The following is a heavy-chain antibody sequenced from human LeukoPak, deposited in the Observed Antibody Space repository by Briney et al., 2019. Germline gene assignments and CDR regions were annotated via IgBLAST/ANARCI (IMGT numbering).Heavy chain of an antibody. CDR3: ARGGGYFDY. Sequence: SETLSLTCTVSGGSISSYYRSWIRQSPGKGLEWIAYIYYSGSTNYNPSLKSRVTISVDTSKNQFSLKLNSVTAADTAVYYCARGGGYFDYWGQGTLVTVSS. V-gene: IGHV4-59*01. CDR2: IYYSGST. D-gene: IGHD3-16*01. J-gene: IGHJ4*02. CDR1: GGSISSYY.